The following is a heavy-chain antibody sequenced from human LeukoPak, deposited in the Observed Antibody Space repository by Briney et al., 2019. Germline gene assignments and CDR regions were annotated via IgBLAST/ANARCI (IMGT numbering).Heavy chain of an antibody. V-gene: IGHV3-23*01. CDR3: VKGFHFDW. J-gene: IGHJ4*02. CDR2: ISGSGTGT. CDR1: GFGFSTHD. Sequence: GGSLRLSCAASGFGFSTHDMSWGRQVPGKGPEWVSSISGSGTGTYYTDSVKGRFTISRDTSKNTLYLQMDNLRVKDTAVYYCVKGFHFDWWGQGTLVIVSS.